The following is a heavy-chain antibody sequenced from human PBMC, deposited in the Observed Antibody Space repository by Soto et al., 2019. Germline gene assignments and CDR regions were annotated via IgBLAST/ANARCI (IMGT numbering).Heavy chain of an antibody. V-gene: IGHV4-31*03. CDR1: GGSINSGGYY. CDR2: MYYSGST. CDR3: ARGYRQSGYSSSWVFDY. Sequence: QVQLRESGPGLVKPSQTLSLTCTVSGGSINSGGYYWNLIRQHPGKGLEWIGYMYYSGSTYYNPWRRSRFIISADTSENHFSLKGSSGTAADTAVYCCARGYRQSGYSSSWVFDYWGQGTLVNVSS. D-gene: IGHD6-13*01. J-gene: IGHJ4*02.